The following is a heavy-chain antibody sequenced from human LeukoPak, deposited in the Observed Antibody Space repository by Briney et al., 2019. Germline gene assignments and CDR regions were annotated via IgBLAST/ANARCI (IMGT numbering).Heavy chain of an antibody. V-gene: IGHV3-48*03. J-gene: IGHJ4*02. CDR1: GFTFSSYE. Sequence: PGGSLRLSCAASGFTFSSYEMNWVRQAPGKGLEWVSYFSSSGSTIYYADSVKGRFTISRDNAKNSLYLQMNSLRAEDTAVYYCARDEHDYYDSSGYFDYWGQGTLVTVSS. D-gene: IGHD3-22*01. CDR2: FSSSGSTI. CDR3: ARDEHDYYDSSGYFDY.